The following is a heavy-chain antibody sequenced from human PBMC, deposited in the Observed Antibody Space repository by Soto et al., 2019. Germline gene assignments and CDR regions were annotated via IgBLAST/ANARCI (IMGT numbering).Heavy chain of an antibody. D-gene: IGHD2-2*03. CDR3: ARDGYCSSTSCHWFDP. CDR1: GGTFSSYA. J-gene: IGHJ5*02. Sequence: QVQLVQSGAEVKKPGSSVKVSCKASGGTFSSYAISWVRQAPGQGLEWMGGIIPIFGTANYAQKCQGRVTITADESKSTAYMELSSLRSQDTAVYYCARDGYCSSTSCHWFDPWGQGTLVTVSS. V-gene: IGHV1-69*01. CDR2: IIPIFGTA.